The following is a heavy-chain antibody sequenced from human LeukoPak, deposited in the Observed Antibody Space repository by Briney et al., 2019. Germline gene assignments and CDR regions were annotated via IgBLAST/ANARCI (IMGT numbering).Heavy chain of an antibody. CDR1: GGSITSSSYY. CDR3: ARAAKPTNCLDV. D-gene: IGHD2-2*01. V-gene: IGHV4-39*07. Sequence: SETLSLTCTVSGGSITSSSYYWGWIRQPPGKGLEWIGSIYYKGSTLYNPSLKSRVTISLDTPKNQFSLKLSSVTAADTAVYYCARAAKPTNCLDVWGKGTTVTVSS. CDR2: IYYKGST. J-gene: IGHJ6*04.